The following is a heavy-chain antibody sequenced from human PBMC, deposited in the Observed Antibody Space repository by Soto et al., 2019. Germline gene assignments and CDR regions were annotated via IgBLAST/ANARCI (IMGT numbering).Heavy chain of an antibody. V-gene: IGHV3-33*01. D-gene: IGHD3-3*01. CDR3: ARDGPYDFWSGSAYGMDV. CDR1: GFTFSSYG. Sequence: PGGSLRLSCAASGFTFSSYGMHWVRQAPGKGLEWVAVIWYDGSNKYYADSVKGRFTISRDNSKNTLYLQMNSLRAEDTAVYYCARDGPYDFWSGSAYGMDVWGQGTTVTVS. CDR2: IWYDGSNK. J-gene: IGHJ6*02.